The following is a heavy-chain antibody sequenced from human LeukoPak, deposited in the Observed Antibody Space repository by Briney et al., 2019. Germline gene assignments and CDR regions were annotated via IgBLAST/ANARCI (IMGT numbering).Heavy chain of an antibody. V-gene: IGHV3-48*03. CDR2: ISSSGSTI. CDR1: GFTFSSYE. Sequence: GGSLRLSCAASGFTFSSYEMNWVRQAPGKGLEWVSYISSSGSTIYYADSVKGRFTISRDNAKNSLYLQMNGLRAEDTAVYYCAELGITMIGGVWGKGTAVTISS. CDR3: AELGITMIGGV. J-gene: IGHJ6*04. D-gene: IGHD3-10*02.